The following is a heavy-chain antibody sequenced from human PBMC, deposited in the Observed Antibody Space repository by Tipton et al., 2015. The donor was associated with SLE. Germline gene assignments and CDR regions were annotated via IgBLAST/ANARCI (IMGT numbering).Heavy chain of an antibody. Sequence: QLVQSGAEVKKSGESLRISCKGSGYSLPNSWIAWVRQMPGKGLEWMGIIYPGDSDTRYSPSFQGQVTISVDKSINTAYLQWSSLKASDTAMYYCARQSEAAAGKDWFDPWGQGTLVTVSS. CDR2: IYPGDSDT. V-gene: IGHV5-51*01. J-gene: IGHJ5*02. D-gene: IGHD6-13*01. CDR1: GYSLPNSW. CDR3: ARQSEAAAGKDWFDP.